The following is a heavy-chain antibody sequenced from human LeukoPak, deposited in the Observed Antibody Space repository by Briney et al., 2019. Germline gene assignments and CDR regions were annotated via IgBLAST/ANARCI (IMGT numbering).Heavy chain of an antibody. CDR1: GFTFSSYE. D-gene: IGHD5-24*01. J-gene: IGHJ6*03. Sequence: QPGGSLRLSCAASGFTFSSYEMNWVRQAPGKGLEWVSYISISGSSVYYADSVKGRFTISRDNAKNSLYLQMNSLRAEDTAVYYCASPTFSTNYYYYYMDVWGKGTTVTVSS. CDR2: ISISGSSV. V-gene: IGHV3-48*03. CDR3: ASPTFSTNYYYYYMDV.